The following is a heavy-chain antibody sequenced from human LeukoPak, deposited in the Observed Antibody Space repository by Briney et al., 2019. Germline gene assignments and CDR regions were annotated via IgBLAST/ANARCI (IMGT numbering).Heavy chain of an antibody. CDR2: IFYTGRA. V-gene: IGHV4-59*11. J-gene: IGHJ5*02. CDR1: GASMTGHY. D-gene: IGHD2-8*01. CDR3: ARGNGWYEP. Sequence: SETLSLTCSVSGASMTGHYWSWTRQPPGKGLEWIGYIFYTGRANYNPSLKSRVTMSVDTSKRQVSLNLSSVTAADTAVYHCARGNGWYEPWGRGTLVTVSS.